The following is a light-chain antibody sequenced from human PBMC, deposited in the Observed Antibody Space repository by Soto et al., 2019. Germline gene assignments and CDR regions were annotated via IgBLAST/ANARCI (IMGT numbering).Light chain of an antibody. Sequence: QSALTQPASVSGPPGQSITISCTGTSSDIGGYIYVSWYQHHPGKAPKLLIYDVSNRPSGVSNRFSGSKSGNTASLTISGLQVEDEADYFCSTYTSSRTRFGGGTKLTVL. CDR1: SSDIGGYIY. CDR2: DVS. V-gene: IGLV2-14*03. J-gene: IGLJ2*01. CDR3: STYTSSRTR.